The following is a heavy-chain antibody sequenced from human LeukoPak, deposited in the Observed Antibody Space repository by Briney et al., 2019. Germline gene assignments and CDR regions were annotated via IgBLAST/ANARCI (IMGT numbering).Heavy chain of an antibody. CDR2: INPNSGGT. CDR3: ATTTQRSYYGSGSYGDY. CDR1: GYTFTGYY. D-gene: IGHD3-10*01. Sequence: PSVKVSCKASGYTFTGYYMHWVRQAPGQGLEWMGWINPNSGGTNYAQKFQGRVTMTEDTSTDTAYMELSSLRSEDTAVYYCATTTQRSYYGSGSYGDYWGQGTLVTVSS. J-gene: IGHJ4*02. V-gene: IGHV1-2*02.